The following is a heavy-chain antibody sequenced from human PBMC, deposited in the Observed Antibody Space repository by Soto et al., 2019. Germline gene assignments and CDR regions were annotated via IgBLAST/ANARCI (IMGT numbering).Heavy chain of an antibody. J-gene: IGHJ6*02. CDR1: GFTFSSYI. D-gene: IGHD2-15*01. CDR2: ISSSSSTV. CDR3: ASPYCSGGSCYSGYYYGMDV. V-gene: IGHV3-48*01. Sequence: PGGSLRLSCAASGFTFSSYIMNWVRQAPGKGLEWVSYISSSSSTVYYADSVKGRFTISRGNAKNSLYLQMNSLRAEDTVVYYCASPYCSGGSCYSGYYYGMDVWGQGTTVTVSS.